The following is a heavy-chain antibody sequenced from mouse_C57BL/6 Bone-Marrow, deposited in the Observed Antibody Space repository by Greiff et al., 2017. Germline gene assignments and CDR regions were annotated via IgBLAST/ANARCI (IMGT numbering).Heavy chain of an antibody. CDR3: ARTAQGQFAF. J-gene: IGHJ3*01. Sequence: EVQLQQSGPELVKPGASVKISCKASGYTFTDYYMNWVKQSHGKSLEWIGDINPNNGGTSYNQKFKGKATLTVDKSSSTAYMELRSLTSEDSAGYYCARTAQGQFAFWGQGTLVTVSA. V-gene: IGHV1-26*01. CDR1: GYTFTDYY. D-gene: IGHD3-2*02. CDR2: INPNNGGT.